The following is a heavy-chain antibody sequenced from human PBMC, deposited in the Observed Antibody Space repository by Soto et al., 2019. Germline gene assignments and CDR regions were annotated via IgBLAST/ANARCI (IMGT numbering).Heavy chain of an antibody. CDR3: AIDFSEKREGYSSSWYLGY. CDR2: IYHSGST. CDR1: GGSISSSNW. J-gene: IGHJ4*02. D-gene: IGHD6-13*01. V-gene: IGHV4-4*02. Sequence: SETLSLTCAVSGGSISSSNWWSWVRQPPGKGLEWIGEIYHSGSTNYNPSLKSRVTISVDKSKNQFSLKLSSVTAADAAVYYCAIDFSEKREGYSSSWYLGYWGQGTLVTVSS.